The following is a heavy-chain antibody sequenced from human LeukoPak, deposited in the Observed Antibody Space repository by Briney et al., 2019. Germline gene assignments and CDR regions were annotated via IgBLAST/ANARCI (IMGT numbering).Heavy chain of an antibody. CDR2: ISYDGSNK. CDR3: ATAGGYSSSWYLDY. V-gene: IGHV3-30*01. CDR1: GFTFSSYA. D-gene: IGHD6-13*01. J-gene: IGHJ4*02. Sequence: GVSLRLSCAASGFTFSSYAMHWVRQAPGKGLEWVAVISYDGSNKYYADSVKGRFTISRDNSKNTLYLQMNSLRAEDTAVYYCATAGGYSSSWYLDYWGQGTLVTVSS.